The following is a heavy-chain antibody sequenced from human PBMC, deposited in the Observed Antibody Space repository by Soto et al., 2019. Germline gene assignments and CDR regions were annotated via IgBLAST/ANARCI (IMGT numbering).Heavy chain of an antibody. Sequence: QGQLVESGGGVVQPGTSLRLSCAASGFIFSRHGMHWVRQAPGKGLEWVAFTSYDGSNTYYADSVKGRFTISRDNPNNTLFLQMNSLIPNDTALYFCAKDLGSYDIWSGTQRYYAMDVWGQGATVTVSS. V-gene: IGHV3-30*18. CDR3: AKDLGSYDIWSGTQRYYAMDV. J-gene: IGHJ6*02. CDR2: TSYDGSNT. D-gene: IGHD3-3*01. CDR1: GFIFSRHG.